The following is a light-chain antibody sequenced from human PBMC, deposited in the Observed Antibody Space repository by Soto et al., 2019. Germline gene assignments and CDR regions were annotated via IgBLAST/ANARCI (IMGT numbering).Light chain of an antibody. V-gene: IGKV2-30*01. Sequence: VVMTQSPLSLPATLGEPASVSCRSSQSLVDNDGYSYLSWFQQRPGQSPRRLIYKISNRDSGVPDRFSGSGSDTDFTLKISRVEPEDVAVYYCMQGTHWPYTFGQGTQLEIK. CDR3: MQGTHWPYT. J-gene: IGKJ2*01. CDR2: KIS. CDR1: QSLVDNDGYSY.